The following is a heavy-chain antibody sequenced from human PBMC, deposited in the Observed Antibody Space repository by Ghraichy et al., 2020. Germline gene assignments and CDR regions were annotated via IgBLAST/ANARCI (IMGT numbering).Heavy chain of an antibody. CDR3: ARDQMGYMDV. CDR2: IKQDGSEK. V-gene: IGHV3-7*01. J-gene: IGHJ6*03. Sequence: LSLTCAASGFTFSSYWMSWVRQAPGKGLEWVANIKQDGSEKYYVDSVKGRFTISRDNAKNSLYLQMNSLRAEDTTVYYCARDQMGYMDVWGKGTTVTVSS. D-gene: IGHD5-24*01. CDR1: GFTFSSYW.